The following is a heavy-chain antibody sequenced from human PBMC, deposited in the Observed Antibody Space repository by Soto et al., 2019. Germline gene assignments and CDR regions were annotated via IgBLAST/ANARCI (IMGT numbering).Heavy chain of an antibody. CDR3: AKDDSGSPYGMDV. D-gene: IGHD1-26*01. V-gene: IGHV3-30*18. Sequence: QVQLVESGGGVVQPGRSLRLSCAASGFTFSSYGMHWVRQAPGKGLEWVAVISYDGSNKYYADSVKGRFTISRDNSKNTLYLQMNSLRAEDTAVYYCAKDDSGSPYGMDVWGQGTRVTVSS. CDR1: GFTFSSYG. J-gene: IGHJ6*02. CDR2: ISYDGSNK.